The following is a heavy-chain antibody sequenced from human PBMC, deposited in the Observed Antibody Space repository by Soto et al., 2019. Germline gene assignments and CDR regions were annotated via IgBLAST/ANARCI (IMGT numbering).Heavy chain of an antibody. CDR3: ARGHARDGYNPHGHYYYGMDV. CDR2: INPTGGST. J-gene: IGHJ6*02. V-gene: IGHV1-46*01. CDR1: GYTFTSYY. D-gene: IGHD5-12*01. Sequence: AASVKVSCKASGYTFTSYYMHWVRQAPGQGLEWMGIINPTGGSTSYAQKFQGRVTMTRDTSTSTVYMELSSLSSEDTAVYYCARGHARDGYNPHGHYYYGMDVWGQGTTVTV.